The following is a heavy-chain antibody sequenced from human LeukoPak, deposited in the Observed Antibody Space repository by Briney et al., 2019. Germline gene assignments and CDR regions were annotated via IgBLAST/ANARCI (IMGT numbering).Heavy chain of an antibody. CDR3: ASERITMVRGVITLKIFDY. CDR1: GGSISDSY. CDR2: IHYSGST. D-gene: IGHD3-10*01. J-gene: IGHJ4*02. Sequence: SETLSLTCTVSGGSISDSYWSWIRQPPGKGLEWIGYIHYSGSTNYNPSLKSRGTISVDTSKSQLSLKLSSVTAADTAVYYCASERITMVRGVITLKIFDYWGQGTLVTVSS. V-gene: IGHV4-59*12.